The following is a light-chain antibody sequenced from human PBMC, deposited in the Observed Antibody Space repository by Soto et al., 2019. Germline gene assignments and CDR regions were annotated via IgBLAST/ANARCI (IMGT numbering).Light chain of an antibody. J-gene: IGKJ2*01. CDR3: QQINSYPLT. CDR2: AAS. Sequence: IQLTQSPSSLSASVGDRVTITGRAIQGISSYLAWYQQKPGKAPKLLIYAASTLQSGVPYRFSGSGSGTDFTLTISSPQPEDFATYYCQQINSYPLTFGQGIKLEIK. CDR1: QGISSY. V-gene: IGKV1-9*01.